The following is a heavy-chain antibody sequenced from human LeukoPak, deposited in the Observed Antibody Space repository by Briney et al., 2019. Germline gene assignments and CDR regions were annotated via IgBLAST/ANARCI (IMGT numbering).Heavy chain of an antibody. CDR3: ARLSASGWYSASTTDFDY. J-gene: IGHJ4*02. Sequence: SETLSLTCAVYVGSFSGYYWSWIRQPPGKGLEWIGEINDSGSTNYNPSLKSRVTISVDTSKNQFSLKLSSVTAADTAVYYCARLSASGWYSASTTDFDYWGQGTLVTVSS. CDR1: VGSFSGYY. CDR2: INDSGST. D-gene: IGHD6-19*01. V-gene: IGHV4-34*01.